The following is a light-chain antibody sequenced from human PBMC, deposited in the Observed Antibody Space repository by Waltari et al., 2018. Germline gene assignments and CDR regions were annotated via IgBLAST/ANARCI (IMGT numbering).Light chain of an antibody. CDR3: SSCTTSNTVV. V-gene: IGLV2-14*01. CDR1: SSDLGSYNY. J-gene: IGLJ1*01. Sequence: QSALTQPASVSGSPGQSIAISCTGTSSDLGSYNYVSWYQQHPGKAPKPMIYEVSNRPSGVSDRFSGSKSGNTASLTISGLQAEDEADYYCSSCTTSNTVVFGTGTKVTVL. CDR2: EVS.